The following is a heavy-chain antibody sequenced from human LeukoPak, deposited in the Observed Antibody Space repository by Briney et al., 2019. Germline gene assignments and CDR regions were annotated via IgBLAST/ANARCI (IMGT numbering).Heavy chain of an antibody. V-gene: IGHV1-69*13. J-gene: IGHJ6*02. CDR2: IIPIFGTA. CDR3: ARGVDFWSGYIHPNPWYYYYGMDV. Sequence: SVKVSCKASGGTFSSYAISWVRQAPGQGLEWMGGIIPIFGTANYAQKFQGRVTITADESTSTAYMELSSLRSEDTAVYYCARGVDFWSGYIHPNPWYYYYGMDVWGQGTTVTVSS. D-gene: IGHD3-3*01. CDR1: GGTFSSYA.